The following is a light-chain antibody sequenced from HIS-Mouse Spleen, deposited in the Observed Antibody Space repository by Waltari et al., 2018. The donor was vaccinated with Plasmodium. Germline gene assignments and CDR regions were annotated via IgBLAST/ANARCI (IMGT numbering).Light chain of an antibody. CDR2: QDS. CDR3: QAWDSSTVV. V-gene: IGLV3-1*01. CDR1: KLGDKY. J-gene: IGLJ2*01. Sequence: SYELTQPPSVSVSPGQTVSITCSGDKLGDKYACWYQQKPGQSPVLVIYQDSKRPSGIPELFSGSNSGNTATLTISGTQAMDEADYYCQAWDSSTVVFGGGTKLTVL.